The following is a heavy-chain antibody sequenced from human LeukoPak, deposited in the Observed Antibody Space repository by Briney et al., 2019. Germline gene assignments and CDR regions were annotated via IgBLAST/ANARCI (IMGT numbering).Heavy chain of an antibody. J-gene: IGHJ4*02. V-gene: IGHV4-34*01. CDR2: INHSGST. D-gene: IGHD3-10*01. CDR1: GGSFSGYY. CDR3: ARKGLWFGEP. Sequence: PSETLSLTCAVYGGSFSGYYWSWIRQPPGKGLEWIGEINHSGSTNYNPSLKSRVTISVDTSKNQFSLKLSSVTAADTAVYYCARKGLWFGEPWGPGTLVTVSS.